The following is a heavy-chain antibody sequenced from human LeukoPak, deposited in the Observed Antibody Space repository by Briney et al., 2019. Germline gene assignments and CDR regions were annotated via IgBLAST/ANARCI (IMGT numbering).Heavy chain of an antibody. V-gene: IGHV4-34*01. J-gene: IGHJ3*01. D-gene: IGHD3-16*02. CDR3: ARVILRNDYVWGSYRKPDAFDL. Sequence: SETLSLTCAVYGGSFSGYYWSWIRQPPGKGLEWIGEINHSGSTNYNPSLKSRVTISVDTSKNQFSLKLSSVTAADTAVYYCARVILRNDYVWGSYRKPDAFDLWGQGTMVTVSS. CDR2: INHSGST. CDR1: GGSFSGYY.